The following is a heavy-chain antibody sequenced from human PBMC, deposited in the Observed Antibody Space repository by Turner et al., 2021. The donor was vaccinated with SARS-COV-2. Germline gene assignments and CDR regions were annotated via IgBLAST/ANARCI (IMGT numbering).Heavy chain of an antibody. V-gene: IGHV4-59*08. CDR3: ARRGAYTSGYPL. CDR1: GGSISTYY. CDR2: INYNERT. Sequence: QVQLQESGPGLVKPSETLSLTCTVSGGSISTYYWSWSRQPPGKGRECIGYINYNERTNDNPSLKSRVTISVDTSKNQFSLKLSSVTAADTAVYYCARRGAYTSGYPLWGQGTLVTVSS. D-gene: IGHD3-22*01. J-gene: IGHJ4*02.